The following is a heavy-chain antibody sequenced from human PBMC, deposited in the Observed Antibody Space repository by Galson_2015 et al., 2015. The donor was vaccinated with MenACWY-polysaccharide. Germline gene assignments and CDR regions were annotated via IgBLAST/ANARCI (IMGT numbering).Heavy chain of an antibody. D-gene: IGHD5/OR15-5a*01. CDR2: IWWDGSNK. Sequence: SLRLSCAASGFSFSTYGMHWIRQSPDKGLEWVALIWWDGSNKYYAESVKGRFTISRDNSKNTLDLQMNSLRAEGTAVYFCARDRPDLVSTIFDYWGQGALVTVSS. J-gene: IGHJ4*02. V-gene: IGHV3-33*01. CDR3: ARDRPDLVSTIFDY. CDR1: GFSFSTYG.